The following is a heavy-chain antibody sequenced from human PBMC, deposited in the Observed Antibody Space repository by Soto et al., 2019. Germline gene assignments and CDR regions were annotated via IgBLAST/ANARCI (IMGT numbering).Heavy chain of an antibody. Sequence: PSETLSLTCTVSGGSISSYYWSWIRQPPGKGLEWIGYIYYSGSTNYNPSLKSRVTISVDTSKNQFSLKLSSVTAADTAVYYCARGRTYGDNRAYYYGMDVWGQGTTVTVSS. D-gene: IGHD4-17*01. CDR2: IYYSGST. V-gene: IGHV4-59*01. J-gene: IGHJ6*02. CDR1: GGSISSYY. CDR3: ARGRTYGDNRAYYYGMDV.